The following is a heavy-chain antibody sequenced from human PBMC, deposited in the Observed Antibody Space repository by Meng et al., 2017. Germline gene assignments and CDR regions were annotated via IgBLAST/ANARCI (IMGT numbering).Heavy chain of an antibody. Sequence: GSLRLSCTVSGGSNSSSGYYWVWIRQPPGTGLEWIGNFYYGGSTYYNPSLKSRVTMSVDTSKNQFSLILTSLTAADTAVYFCARRSGDTSNFDSWGQGTLVTVSS. J-gene: IGHJ4*02. D-gene: IGHD2-15*01. CDR1: GGSNSSSGYY. V-gene: IGHV4-39*07. CDR2: FYYGGST. CDR3: ARRSGDTSNFDS.